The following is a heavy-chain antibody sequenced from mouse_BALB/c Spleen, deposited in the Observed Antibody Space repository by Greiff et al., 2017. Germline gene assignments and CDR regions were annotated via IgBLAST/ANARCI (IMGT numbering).Heavy chain of an antibody. CDR2: ISSGGSYT. V-gene: IGHV5-9-4*01. CDR3: ARDRYVDV. J-gene: IGHJ1*01. Sequence: EVQRVESGGGLVKPGGSLKLSCAASGFTFSSYAMSWVRQSPEKRLEWVAEISSGGSYTYYPDTVTGRFTISRDNAKNTLYLEMSSLRSEDTAMYYCARDRYVDVWGAGTTVTVSS. CDR1: GFTFSSYA.